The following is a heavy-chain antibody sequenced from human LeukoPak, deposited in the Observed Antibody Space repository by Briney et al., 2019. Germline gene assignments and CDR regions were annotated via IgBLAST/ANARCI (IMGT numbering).Heavy chain of an antibody. CDR2: ISSSGSTI. CDR1: GFTFSSYS. J-gene: IGHJ5*02. D-gene: IGHD7-27*01. V-gene: IGHV3-48*02. Sequence: PGGSLRLSCAVSGFTFSSYSMNWVRQAPGKGLEWVSYISSSGSTIYYADSVRGRFTISRDNAKNSLYLQMNSLRDEDTAVYYCARETGDKDRGRVANWFDPWGQGTLVTVSS. CDR3: ARETGDKDRGRVANWFDP.